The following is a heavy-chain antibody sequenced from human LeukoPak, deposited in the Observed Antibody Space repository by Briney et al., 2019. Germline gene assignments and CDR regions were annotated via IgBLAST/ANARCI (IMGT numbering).Heavy chain of an antibody. CDR3: ARKGITIFGVVTYTDV. J-gene: IGHJ6*03. D-gene: IGHD3-3*01. V-gene: IGHV4-34*01. CDR2: INHSGST. Sequence: PSETLSLTCAVYGGSFSCYYWSWIRQPPGKGLEWIGEINHSGSTNYNPSLKSRVTISVDTSKNQFSLKLSSVTAADTAVYYCARKGITIFGVVTYTDVWGKGTTVTVSS. CDR1: GGSFSCYY.